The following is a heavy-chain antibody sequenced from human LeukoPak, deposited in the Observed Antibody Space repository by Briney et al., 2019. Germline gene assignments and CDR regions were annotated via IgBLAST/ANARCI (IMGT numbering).Heavy chain of an antibody. CDR2: INPSGGST. V-gene: IGHV1-46*01. J-gene: IGHJ3*02. Sequence: ASVKVSCKASGYTFTSYYMHWVRQAPGQGLEWMGIINPSGGSTSYAQKFQGRVTMTRDTSTSTVYMELSSLRSEDTAVYYCAREDCCSSTSCYEAFDIWGQGTMVTVSS. CDR1: GYTFTSYY. CDR3: AREDCCSSTSCYEAFDI. D-gene: IGHD2-2*01.